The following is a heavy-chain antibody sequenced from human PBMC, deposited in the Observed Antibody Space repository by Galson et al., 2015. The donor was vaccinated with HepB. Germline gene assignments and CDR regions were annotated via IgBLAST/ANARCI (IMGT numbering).Heavy chain of an antibody. CDR1: GVSISSSNW. Sequence: SETLSLTCTVSGVSISSSNWWSWVRQPPGKGLEWIGEIYHSGSTNYNPSLKSRVTLSVDKSKKQFSLKLSYVTAADTAVYYCASTKGVYYDSSAQYVAPQTYFHHWGQGTLVTVSS. CDR2: IYHSGST. V-gene: IGHV4-4*02. J-gene: IGHJ1*01. D-gene: IGHD3-22*01. CDR3: ASTKGVYYDSSAQYVAPQTYFHH.